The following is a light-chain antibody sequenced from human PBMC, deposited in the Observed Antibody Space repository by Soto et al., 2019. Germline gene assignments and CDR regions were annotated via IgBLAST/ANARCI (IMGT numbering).Light chain of an antibody. CDR3: QQYGSSLWM. CDR2: GAS. CDR1: QSVSSSY. V-gene: IGKV3-20*01. Sequence: EIVLTQSPGTLSLSPGERATLSCSASQSVSSSYLAWYQQKPGQAPRLLIYGASSRATGIPDRFSGSGSGTDFTLTISRLEPEDFAVYYCQQYGSSLWMFGQGTKVDIK. J-gene: IGKJ1*01.